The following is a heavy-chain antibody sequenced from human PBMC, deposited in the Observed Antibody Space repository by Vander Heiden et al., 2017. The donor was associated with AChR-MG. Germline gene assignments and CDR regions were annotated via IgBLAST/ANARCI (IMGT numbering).Heavy chain of an antibody. Sequence: EVQLLESGGGLVQPGGSLRLSCAASGFTFSSYAMSWVRQAPGKGLEWVSAISGSGGSTYYADSVKGRFTISRDNSKNTLYLQMNSLRAEDTAVYYCAKLHSRYSSSWYRLPNDAFDIWGQGTMVTVSS. V-gene: IGHV3-23*01. CDR3: AKLHSRYSSSWYRLPNDAFDI. D-gene: IGHD6-13*01. CDR1: GFTFSSYA. J-gene: IGHJ3*02. CDR2: ISGSGGST.